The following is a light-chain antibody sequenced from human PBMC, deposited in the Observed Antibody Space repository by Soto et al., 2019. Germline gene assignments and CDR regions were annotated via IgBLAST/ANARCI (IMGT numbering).Light chain of an antibody. CDR3: AAWDDSLTGVV. CDR2: RNN. J-gene: IGLJ3*02. V-gene: IGLV1-47*01. CDR1: TSNIGNNY. Sequence: QSVLTQPPSASGTPGQRVTISCSGSTSNIGNNYVCWFQQLPGTAPKLLIYRNNQRPSGVPDRFSGSKSGTSASLAISGRRSEDEADYYCAAWDDSLTGVVFGGGTKLTVL.